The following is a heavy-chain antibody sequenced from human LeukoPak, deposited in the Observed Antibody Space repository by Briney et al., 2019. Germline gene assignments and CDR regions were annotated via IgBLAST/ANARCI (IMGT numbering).Heavy chain of an antibody. D-gene: IGHD3-22*01. V-gene: IGHV3-23*01. CDR3: TTDRHYYDSSGYSAYYLRYFDY. CDR2: IASSGGGT. Sequence: GGSLRLSCAASGFIFNTYAMSWVRQAPGKGLEWVSAIASSGGGTYYTDSVKGRFTISRDNSKNTLYLQMNSLKTEDTAVYYCTTDRHYYDSSGYSAYYLRYFDYWGQGTLVTVSS. CDR1: GFIFNTYA. J-gene: IGHJ4*02.